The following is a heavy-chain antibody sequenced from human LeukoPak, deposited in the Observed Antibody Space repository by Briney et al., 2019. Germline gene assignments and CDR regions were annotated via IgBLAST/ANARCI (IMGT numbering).Heavy chain of an antibody. CDR3: ARGGTSPFLSSIAARRGYYFDY. J-gene: IGHJ4*02. D-gene: IGHD6-6*01. CDR2: IYYSGST. V-gene: IGHV4-31*03. Sequence: PSETLSLTCTVSGGSISSGGYYWSWIRQHPGKGLEWIGYIYYSGSTYYNPSLKSRVTISVDTSKNQFSLKLRSVTAADTAVYYCARGGTSPFLSSIAARRGYYFDYWGQGTLVTVSS. CDR1: GGSISSGGYY.